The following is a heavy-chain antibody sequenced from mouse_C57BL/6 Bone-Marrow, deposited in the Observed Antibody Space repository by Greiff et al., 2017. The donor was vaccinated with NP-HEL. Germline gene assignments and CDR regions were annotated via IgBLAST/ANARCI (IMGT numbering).Heavy chain of an antibody. D-gene: IGHD2-4*01. Sequence: EVQGVESGPSLVRPSQTLSLTCTVTGFSINSDCYWIWIRQFPGNKLEYIGYTFYSGITYYNPSLESRTYITRDTSKNQFSLKLSSVTTEDTATYYCARGRPYYDYDGAMDYWGQGTSVTVSS. CDR1: GFSINSDCY. CDR3: ARGRPYYDYDGAMDY. CDR2: TFYSGIT. J-gene: IGHJ4*01. V-gene: IGHV3-3*01.